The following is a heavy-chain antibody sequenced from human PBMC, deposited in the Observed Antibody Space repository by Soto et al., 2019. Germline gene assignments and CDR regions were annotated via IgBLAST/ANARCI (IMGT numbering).Heavy chain of an antibody. D-gene: IGHD3-10*01. CDR1: GYTFTSYY. V-gene: IGHV1-46*01. J-gene: IGHJ6*02. CDR3: AKTMVRGPRGDYYYYGMDV. CDR2: INPSGGST. Sequence: ASVKVSCKASGYTFTSYYMHWVRQAPGQGLEWMGIINPSGGSTSYAQKFQGRVTMTTDTSTSTAYMELRSLRSDDTAVYYCAKTMVRGPRGDYYYYGMDVWGQGTTVTVSS.